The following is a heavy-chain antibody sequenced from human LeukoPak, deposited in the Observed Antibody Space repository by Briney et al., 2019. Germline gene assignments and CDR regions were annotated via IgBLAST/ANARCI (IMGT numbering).Heavy chain of an antibody. CDR1: GYTFTGYY. D-gene: IGHD2-21*02. CDR3: ARGGDPYYGMDV. Sequence: GASVKVSCTASGYTFTGYYVHWVRQAPGQGLEWMGWISAYNGNTNYAQKLQGRVTMTTDTSTSTAYMELRSLRSDDTAVYYCARGGDPYYGMDVWGQGTTVTVSS. J-gene: IGHJ6*02. CDR2: ISAYNGNT. V-gene: IGHV1-18*04.